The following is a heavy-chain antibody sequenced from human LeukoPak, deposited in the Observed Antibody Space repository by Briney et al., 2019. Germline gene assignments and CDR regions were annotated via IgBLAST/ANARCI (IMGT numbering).Heavy chain of an antibody. CDR1: GGSISSGTYY. Sequence: SETLSLTCTVSGGSISSGTYYWGWIRQPPGKGLEWIGSIYYSGSTYYNPSLRSRVTISVDTSKSQFSLRLGSVTAADTAVYYCARVQSRLSWFDPWGQGTLVTVSS. V-gene: IGHV4-39*07. CDR3: ARVQSRLSWFDP. CDR2: IYYSGST. J-gene: IGHJ5*02.